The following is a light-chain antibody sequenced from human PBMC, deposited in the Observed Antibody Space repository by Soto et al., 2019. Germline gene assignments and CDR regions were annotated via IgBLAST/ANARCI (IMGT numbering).Light chain of an antibody. J-gene: IGKJ1*01. Sequence: DIQMTQSPSSLSASVGDRVTITCRASQSISSYLNWYQQKPGKAPKLLIYAASSLQSGVPSRFSGSGSGTDFTLNISSLQPEDFATYYCQQSYSTPTFGKGTKVEIK. CDR2: AAS. CDR1: QSISSY. V-gene: IGKV1-39*01. CDR3: QQSYSTPT.